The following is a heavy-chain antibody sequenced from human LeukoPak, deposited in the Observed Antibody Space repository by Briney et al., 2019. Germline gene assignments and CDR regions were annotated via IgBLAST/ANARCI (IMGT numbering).Heavy chain of an antibody. D-gene: IGHD3-9*01. CDR2: INHSGST. Sequence: TGGSLRLSCAASGFTFSNYAMNWIRQPPGKGLEWIGEINHSGSTNYNPSLKSRVTISVDTSKNQFSLKLSSVTAADTAVYYCARRRLRYFDWLEGDYYYYYMDVWGKGTTVTISS. CDR1: GFTFSNYA. V-gene: IGHV4-34*01. CDR3: ARRRLRYFDWLEGDYYYYYMDV. J-gene: IGHJ6*03.